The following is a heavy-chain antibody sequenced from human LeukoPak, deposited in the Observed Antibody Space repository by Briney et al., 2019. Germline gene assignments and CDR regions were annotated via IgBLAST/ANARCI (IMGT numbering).Heavy chain of an antibody. CDR3: ASGRYSSSPEFDY. V-gene: IGHV3-64*01. CDR1: GFTFSSYA. CDR2: ISSNGGST. Sequence: GGSLRLSCAASGFTFSSYAMHWVRQAPGKGLEYVSAISSNGGSTYHANSVKGRFTISRDNSKNTLYLQMGSLRAEDMAVYYCASGRYSSSPEFDYWGQGTLVTVSS. J-gene: IGHJ4*02. D-gene: IGHD6-6*01.